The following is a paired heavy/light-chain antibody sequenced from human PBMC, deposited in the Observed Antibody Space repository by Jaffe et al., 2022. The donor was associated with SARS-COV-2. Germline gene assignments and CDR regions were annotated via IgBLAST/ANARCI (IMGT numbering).Light chain of an antibody. V-gene: IGLV3-21*01. CDR1: NIEAKT. CDR2: LDR. CDR3: QVWESSSGHPV. Sequence: SYVLTQPPSVSVAPGRTATITCGGNNIEAKTVHWYQQRPGQAPVLVIHLDRVRPSGIPERFSGSNYGNTATLTISGVEDGDEADYYCQVWESSSGHPVFGGGTKLSVL. J-gene: IGLJ3*02.
Heavy chain of an antibody. CDR3: AREDIDTTMAIDAFDI. Sequence: QVQLQESGPGLVKPSQTLSLTCTVSGDSISTVYYYWSWIRQPAGKGLEWIGRIYSSGNTNYNPSLKSRVTISADMSKNQFSLTLTSVTVADMAVYYCAREDIDTTMAIDAFDIWGQGTMVTVSS. CDR1: GDSISTVYYY. J-gene: IGHJ3*02. CDR2: IYSSGNT. V-gene: IGHV4-61*02. D-gene: IGHD5-18*01.